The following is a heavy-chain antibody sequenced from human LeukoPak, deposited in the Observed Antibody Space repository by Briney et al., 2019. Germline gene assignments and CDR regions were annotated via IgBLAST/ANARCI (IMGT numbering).Heavy chain of an antibody. V-gene: IGHV4-39*01. Sequence: SETLSLTCTVSGGSISSSSYYWGWIRQPPGKGLEWIGSIYYSGSTYYNPSLKSRVTISVDTSKNQFSLKLSSVTAADTAVYYCASVLGSGSYYEVNYWGQGTLVTVSS. D-gene: IGHD3-10*01. CDR3: ASVLGSGSYYEVNY. CDR1: GGSISSSSYY. CDR2: IYYSGST. J-gene: IGHJ4*02.